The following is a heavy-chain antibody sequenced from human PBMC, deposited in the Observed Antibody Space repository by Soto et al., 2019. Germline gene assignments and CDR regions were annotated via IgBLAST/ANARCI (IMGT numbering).Heavy chain of an antibody. CDR1: GFTFSSYA. D-gene: IGHD2-21*01. V-gene: IGHV3-30-3*02. CDR3: AKTSKLWREVDT. Sequence: GGSLRLSCAAAGFTFSSYAMHWVRQAPGKGLEWVAVISYDGSNKYYADSVKGRFTISRDNSKNTLYLQMNSLRAEDTAVYYCAKTSKLWREVDTWGQGTLVTLSS. CDR2: ISYDGSNK. J-gene: IGHJ5*02.